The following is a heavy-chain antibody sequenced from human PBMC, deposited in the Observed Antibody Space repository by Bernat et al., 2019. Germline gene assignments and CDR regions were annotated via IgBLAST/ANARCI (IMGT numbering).Heavy chain of an antibody. J-gene: IGHJ4*02. V-gene: IGHV3-30*18. CDR2: ISYDGSNK. CDR3: AKADMTDNWSVDY. D-gene: IGHD3-3*01. CDR1: GFPFRYLC. Sequence: VPLVGFGGGLVPPGGSLEPPLSAPGFPFRYLCLPRVRPAPSQGLGWVAVISYDGSNKYYADSVKGRFTISRDNSKNTLYLQMNSLRAEDTAVYYCAKADMTDNWSVDYWGQGTLVTVSS.